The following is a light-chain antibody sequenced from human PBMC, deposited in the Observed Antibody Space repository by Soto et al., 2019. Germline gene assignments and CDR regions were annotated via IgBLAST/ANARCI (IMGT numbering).Light chain of an antibody. CDR1: SSDVGGYNY. V-gene: IGLV2-14*01. CDR2: EVS. CDR3: SSYTSSSTWV. Sequence: QSALTQPASVSGSPGQSITISCTGTSSDVGGYNYVSWYQHHPGNAPKLMIYEVSNRPSGVSNRFSGSKSGNTASLTISGLQAEDEADYYCSSYTSSSTWVFGGGTKVTVL. J-gene: IGLJ3*02.